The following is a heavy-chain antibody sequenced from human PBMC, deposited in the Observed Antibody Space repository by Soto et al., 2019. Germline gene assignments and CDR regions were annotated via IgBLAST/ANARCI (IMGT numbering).Heavy chain of an antibody. CDR1: GFTVSSNY. CDR2: IYSGGST. J-gene: IGHJ5*02. CDR3: ARDALSNWFDP. V-gene: IGHV3-53*01. Sequence: GGSLRLSCAASGFTVSSNYMSWVRQAPGKGLEWVSVIYSGGSTYYADSVKGRFTISRDNSKNTLYLQMNSLRAEDTAVYYCARDALSNWFDPWGQGTLVTAPQ.